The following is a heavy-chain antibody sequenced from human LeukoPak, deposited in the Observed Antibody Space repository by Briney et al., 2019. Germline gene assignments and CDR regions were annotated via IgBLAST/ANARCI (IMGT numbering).Heavy chain of an antibody. Sequence: GGSLRLSCAASGFTFSSYVMSWVRQAPGKGLEWVSAISGSGDTTYYADSVKGRFTISRDNSKNTLYLQMSSLRADDTAVYYCAKDEEWEVPRGLWDYWGQGTLVAVSS. CDR3: AKDEEWEVPRGLWDY. J-gene: IGHJ4*02. V-gene: IGHV3-23*01. CDR2: ISGSGDTT. CDR1: GFTFSSYV. D-gene: IGHD1-26*01.